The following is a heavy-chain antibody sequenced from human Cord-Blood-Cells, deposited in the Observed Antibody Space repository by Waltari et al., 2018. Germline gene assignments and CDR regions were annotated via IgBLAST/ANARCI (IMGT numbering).Heavy chain of an antibody. CDR1: GYTFTSYA. V-gene: IGHV1-3*01. CDR3: ARGPVRGGSFDY. CDR2: INAGNGNT. D-gene: IGHD3-10*01. J-gene: IGHJ4*02. Sequence: QVQLVQSGAEVKKHGASVKVSCKASGYTFTSYAMHWVRQAPGQRREWMGWINAGNGNTKYSQKFQGRVTITRDTCASTAYMELSSLRSEDTAVYYCARGPVRGGSFDYWGQGTLVTVSS.